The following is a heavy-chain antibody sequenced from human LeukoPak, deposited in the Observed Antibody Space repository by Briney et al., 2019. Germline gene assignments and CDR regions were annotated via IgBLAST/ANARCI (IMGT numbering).Heavy chain of an antibody. CDR3: ASLRYGSGSQGALDYGSDY. Sequence: SETLSLTCTVSGGSISSGNYYWGWIRQPSGKELEWIGSIYHSGTTNYNPSLKNRVTISVDTSKNQFSLKLSSVTAADTAVYYCASLRYGSGSQGALDYGSDYWGQGTLVTVSS. V-gene: IGHV4-39*07. J-gene: IGHJ4*02. CDR2: IYHSGTT. CDR1: GGSISSGNYY. D-gene: IGHD3-10*01.